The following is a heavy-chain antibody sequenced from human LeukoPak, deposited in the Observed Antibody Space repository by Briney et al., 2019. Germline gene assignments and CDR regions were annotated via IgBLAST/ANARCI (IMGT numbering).Heavy chain of an antibody. D-gene: IGHD4-17*01. CDR1: GFTFSNAW. J-gene: IGHJ4*02. CDR2: IKSKTDGGTT. Sequence: GGSLRLSCAASGFTFSNAWMSWVRQAPGKGLEWVGRIKSKTDGGTTDYAAPMKGRFTISRDDSKNTLYLQMNSLKTEDTAVYYCTTPLGPTVTTWVDYWGQGTLVTVSS. V-gene: IGHV3-15*01. CDR3: TTPLGPTVTTWVDY.